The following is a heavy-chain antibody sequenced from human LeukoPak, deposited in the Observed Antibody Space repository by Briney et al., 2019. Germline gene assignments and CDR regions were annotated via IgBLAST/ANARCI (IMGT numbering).Heavy chain of an antibody. J-gene: IGHJ4*02. Sequence: GASVKVSCKASGYTFTGYYMHWVRQAPGQGLEWMGRINPNSGGTNYAQKFQGRVTMTRDTSISTAYMELSRLRSDDTAVYYCARVGRITMVRGVTRFDYWGQGTLVTVSS. V-gene: IGHV1-2*06. CDR1: GYTFTGYY. D-gene: IGHD3-10*01. CDR2: INPNSGGT. CDR3: ARVGRITMVRGVTRFDY.